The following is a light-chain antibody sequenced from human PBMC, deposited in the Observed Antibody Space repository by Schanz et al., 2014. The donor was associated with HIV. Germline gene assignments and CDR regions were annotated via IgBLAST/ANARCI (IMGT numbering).Light chain of an antibody. J-gene: IGLJ3*02. CDR3: SSYTSSSTWV. V-gene: IGLV2-14*03. CDR2: DVT. CDR1: NSDIGGHDY. Sequence: QSVLTQPATVSGSPGQSITVSCTGTNSDIGGHDYVSWYQQHPDKAPKLLIYDVTDRPSGVSNRFSGSKSGNTASLTISGLRAEDEADYYCSSYTSSSTWVFGGGTKLTVL.